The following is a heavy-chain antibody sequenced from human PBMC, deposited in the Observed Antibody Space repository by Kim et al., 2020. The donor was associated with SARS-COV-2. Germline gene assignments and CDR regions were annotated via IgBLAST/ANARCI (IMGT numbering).Heavy chain of an antibody. CDR2: IYHSGST. V-gene: IGHV4-4*02. CDR1: GGSISSSNW. D-gene: IGHD2-2*01. Sequence: SETLSLTCAVSGGSISSSNWWSWVRQPPGKGLEWIGEIYHSGSTNYNPSLKSRVTISVDKSKNQFSLKLSSVTAADTAVYYCARDLSQHCSSTSCREDYNWFDPWGQGTLVTVSS. J-gene: IGHJ5*02. CDR3: ARDLSQHCSSTSCREDYNWFDP.